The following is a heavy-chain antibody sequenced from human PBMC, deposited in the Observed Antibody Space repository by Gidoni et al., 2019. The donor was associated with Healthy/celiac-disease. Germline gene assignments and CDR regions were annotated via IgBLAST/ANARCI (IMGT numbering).Heavy chain of an antibody. D-gene: IGHD3-9*01. CDR2: INAGNGNT. V-gene: IGHV1-3*01. Sequence: QVQLVQSGAEVKKPGASVKVSCKASGYTFTSYAMHWVRQAPGQRLEWMGWINAGNGNTKYSQKFQGRVTITRDTSASTAYMELSSLRSEDTAVYYCARDPLRYFDWDGSLNWFDPWGQGTLVTVSS. J-gene: IGHJ5*02. CDR3: ARDPLRYFDWDGSLNWFDP. CDR1: GYTFTSYA.